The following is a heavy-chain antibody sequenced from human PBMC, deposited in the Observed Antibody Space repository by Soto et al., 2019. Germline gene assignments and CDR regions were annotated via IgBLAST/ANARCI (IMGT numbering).Heavy chain of an antibody. V-gene: IGHV3-48*02. J-gene: IGHJ4*02. D-gene: IGHD6-13*01. CDR3: ARDLSWAFDH. CDR2: IRGTTTI. Sequence: DVQLVESGGGLVQPGGSLRLSCAASGFSFRDHSMNWVRQAPGKGLEWISYIRGTTTISYADSVKGQFTISRDNAENSLYLQMNSLRDEDTAVYYCARDLSWAFDHWGQGALVTVSS. CDR1: GFSFRDHS.